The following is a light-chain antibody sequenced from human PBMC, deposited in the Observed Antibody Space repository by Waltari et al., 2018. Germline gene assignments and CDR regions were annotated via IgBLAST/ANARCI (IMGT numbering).Light chain of an antibody. Sequence: DIQMTQSPASVSASVGDRVPITCRASQGVSSWVAWYQQKPGQAPKLLIYGASSLQSGVPPRFSGSGSGTDFTLTISSLQPEDFATYYCQQGNSFPLTFGGGTKVEI. V-gene: IGKV1-12*01. CDR1: QGVSSW. J-gene: IGKJ4*01. CDR3: QQGNSFPLT. CDR2: GAS.